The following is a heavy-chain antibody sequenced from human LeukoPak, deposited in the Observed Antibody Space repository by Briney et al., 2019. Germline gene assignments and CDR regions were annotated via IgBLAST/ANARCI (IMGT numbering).Heavy chain of an antibody. CDR2: IYYIGGT. J-gene: IGHJ4*02. CDR1: GGSIRSYY. CDR3: ARRYDTSGRLDY. D-gene: IGHD3-22*01. Sequence: SETLSFTCTVSGGSIRSYYWSWIRQPPGKGLEWIGYIYYIGGTNYNPSLKSRVTISLDTSKNQFSLKLNSVTAADTAVYYCARRYDTSGRLDYWGQGTLVTVSS. V-gene: IGHV4-59*08.